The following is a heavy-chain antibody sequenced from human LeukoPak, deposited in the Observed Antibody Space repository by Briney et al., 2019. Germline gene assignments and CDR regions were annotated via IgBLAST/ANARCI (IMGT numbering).Heavy chain of an antibody. Sequence: ASVKVSCKASGYTFTSYGISWVRQAPGQGLEWMGWISAYNGNTNYAQKLQGRVTMTADTSTSTAYMELRSLRSDDTAVYYCARDGDRYFDWLLSGIPYYYYYMDVWGKGTTVTVSS. CDR1: GYTFTSYG. CDR3: ARDGDRYFDWLLSGIPYYYYYMDV. CDR2: ISAYNGNT. J-gene: IGHJ6*03. D-gene: IGHD3-9*01. V-gene: IGHV1-18*01.